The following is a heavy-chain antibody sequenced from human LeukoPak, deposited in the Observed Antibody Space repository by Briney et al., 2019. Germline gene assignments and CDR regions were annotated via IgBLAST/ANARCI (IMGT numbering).Heavy chain of an antibody. D-gene: IGHD3-22*01. Sequence: SETLSLTCTVSGGSISSGGYSWSWIRQPPGKGLEWIGYIYHSGSTYYNPSLKSRVTISVDRSKNQFSLKLSSVTAADTAVYYCARVATPRPYYYDSSGYYYFDYWGQGTLVTVSS. CDR3: ARVATPRPYYYDSSGYYYFDY. CDR1: GGSISSGGYS. J-gene: IGHJ4*02. V-gene: IGHV4-30-2*01. CDR2: IYHSGST.